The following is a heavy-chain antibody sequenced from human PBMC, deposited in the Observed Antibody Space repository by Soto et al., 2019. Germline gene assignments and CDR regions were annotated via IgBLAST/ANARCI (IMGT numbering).Heavy chain of an antibody. CDR1: GGTVRSYS. CDR2: ILPLRQTP. Sequence: QVPLVQSEAEVKKPGSSVRVSCKSSGGTVRSYSLSWLRQAPGQGLEWVGGILPLRQTPKYAQKFQGRVTISVDRSTNTGDMDLTRLTSEDTAVYYCASPIDGVGFLEWLPFDGWGQGTLVTVSS. D-gene: IGHD3-3*01. V-gene: IGHV1-69*06. J-gene: IGHJ5*02. CDR3: ASPIDGVGFLEWLPFDG.